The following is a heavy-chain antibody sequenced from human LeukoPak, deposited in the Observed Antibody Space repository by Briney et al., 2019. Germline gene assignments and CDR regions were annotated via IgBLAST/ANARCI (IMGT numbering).Heavy chain of an antibody. V-gene: IGHV4-39*07. D-gene: IGHD3/OR15-3a*01. J-gene: IGHJ4*02. CDR2: INYSGST. CDR3: ARYEEFSTGYLASSPRHYFDH. Sequence: PSETLSLTCTVSGGSISSSSYCWGWIRQPPGKGLEWIGSINYSGSTYDNPSLKSRVTISADTSKNQISLKLSSVTAADTAVYYCARYEEFSTGYLASSPRHYFDHWGQGTLVTVSS. CDR1: GGSISSSSYC.